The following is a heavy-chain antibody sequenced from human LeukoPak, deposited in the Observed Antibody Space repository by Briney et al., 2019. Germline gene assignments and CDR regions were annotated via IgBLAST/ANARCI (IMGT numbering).Heavy chain of an antibody. CDR3: AREDWASRNWFDP. Sequence: ASVKVCCKASGYTFTSYTMHWVGQAPGQRLEWMGWINAGNGDTKYSPKFHDRVTIIKDTSASTTYMELSSLRSEDTAVYYCAREDWASRNWFDPWGQGTLVIVSS. V-gene: IGHV1-3*01. CDR1: GYTFTSYT. D-gene: IGHD2-21*01. J-gene: IGHJ5*02. CDR2: INAGNGDT.